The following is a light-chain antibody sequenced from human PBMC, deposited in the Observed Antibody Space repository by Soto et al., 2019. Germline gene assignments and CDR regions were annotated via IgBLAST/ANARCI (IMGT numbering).Light chain of an antibody. Sequence: QSALTQPASVSGSPGQSITISCTGTNSDVGNYNLVSWYQQHPGKAPKVMIYEVNKRPSGVSNRFSGSKSGNTASLTVSGLQAEDEADYYCCSYAGSSTYAFGTGTKVTVL. J-gene: IGLJ1*01. CDR2: EVN. CDR3: CSYAGSSTYA. CDR1: NSDVGNYNL. V-gene: IGLV2-23*02.